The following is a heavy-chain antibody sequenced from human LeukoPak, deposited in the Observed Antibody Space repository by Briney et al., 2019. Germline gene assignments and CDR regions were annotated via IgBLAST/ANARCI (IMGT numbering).Heavy chain of an antibody. J-gene: IGHJ4*02. Sequence: GGSLRLSCAASGFTFSSYAMSWVRQAPGKGLEWVSYISSSGSTIYYADSVKGRFTISRDNAKNSLYLQMNSLRAEDTAVYYCARESVLLWFGESGFDYWGQGTPVTVSS. D-gene: IGHD3-10*01. V-gene: IGHV3-48*03. CDR3: ARESVLLWFGESGFDY. CDR1: GFTFSSYA. CDR2: ISSSGSTI.